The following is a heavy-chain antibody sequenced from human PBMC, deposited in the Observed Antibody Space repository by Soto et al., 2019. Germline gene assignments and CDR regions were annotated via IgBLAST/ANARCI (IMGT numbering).Heavy chain of an antibody. CDR3: VMVDNYVTPTPQDV. Sequence: QVQLVQSGDEVKKPGASVEVSCKASGYIFVNYRIAWVRQAPGQGLEWMGWISPYTGNTHSASKVQGRLTMTTDTSTSTAYMDLGSLTSDDTAVYYCVMVDNYVTPTPQDVWGQGTTVTVSS. D-gene: IGHD3-16*01. CDR2: ISPYTGNT. CDR1: GYIFVNYR. V-gene: IGHV1-18*01. J-gene: IGHJ6*02.